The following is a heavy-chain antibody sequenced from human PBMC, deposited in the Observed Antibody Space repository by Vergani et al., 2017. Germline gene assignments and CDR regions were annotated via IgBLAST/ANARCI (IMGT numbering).Heavy chain of an antibody. CDR3: APVGATTDRVYFDY. CDR2: IYSGGST. Sequence: EVQLVESGGGLVKPGGSLRLSCAASGFTVSSNYMSWVRQAPGKGLEWVSVIYSGGSTYYADSVKGRFTISRDNSKNTLYLQMNSLRAEDTAVYYCAPVGATTDRVYFDYWGQGTLVTVSS. J-gene: IGHJ4*02. D-gene: IGHD1-26*01. CDR1: GFTVSSNY. V-gene: IGHV3-66*02.